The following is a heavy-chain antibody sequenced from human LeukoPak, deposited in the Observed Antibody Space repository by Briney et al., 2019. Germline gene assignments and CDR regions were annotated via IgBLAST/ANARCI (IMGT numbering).Heavy chain of an antibody. CDR1: GGSFSGYY. Sequence: SETLSLTRAVYGGSFSGYYWSWIRQPPGKGLEWIGEINHSGSTNYNPSLKSRVTISVDTSKNQFSLKLSSVTAADTAVYYCARGRYSSSWYWWGQGTLVTVSS. V-gene: IGHV4-34*01. D-gene: IGHD6-13*01. CDR2: INHSGST. CDR3: ARGRYSSSWYW. J-gene: IGHJ4*02.